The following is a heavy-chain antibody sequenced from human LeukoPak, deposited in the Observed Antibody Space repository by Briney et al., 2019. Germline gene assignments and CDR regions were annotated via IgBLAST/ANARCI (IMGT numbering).Heavy chain of an antibody. CDR1: GFTFSGSA. V-gene: IGHV3-73*01. CDR2: IRSKANSYAT. Sequence: GGSLKLSCAASGFTFSGSAMHWVRQASGQGLEWVGRIRSKANSYATAYAASVKGRFTISRDDSKNTAYLQMNSLKTEDTAVYYCTRHDSSGYYYYYYGMDVWGQGTTVTVSS. D-gene: IGHD3-22*01. CDR3: TRHDSSGYYYYYYGMDV. J-gene: IGHJ6*02.